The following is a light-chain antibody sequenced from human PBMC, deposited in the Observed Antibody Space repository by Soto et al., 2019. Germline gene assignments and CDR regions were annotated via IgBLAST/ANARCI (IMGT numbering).Light chain of an antibody. CDR2: ETS. Sequence: QSALTQPASVSGSPGQSVTISCTGTSSDFGSYKFVSWYHHHPGKVPKVIIYETSKRPSGVSDRFSGSKSGNTASLTISGLQAEDEADYYCFSFTSTNTQVFGSGTKLTVL. CDR3: FSFTSTNTQV. CDR1: SSDFGSYKF. J-gene: IGLJ1*01. V-gene: IGLV2-23*01.